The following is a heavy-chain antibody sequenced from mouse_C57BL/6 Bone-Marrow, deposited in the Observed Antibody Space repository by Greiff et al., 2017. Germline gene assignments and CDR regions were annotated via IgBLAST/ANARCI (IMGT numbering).Heavy chain of an antibody. CDR2: IDPSDSAT. J-gene: IGHJ4*01. CDR1: GYTFTSYW. D-gene: IGHD4-1*01. CDR3: GKPGTSYAMDY. Sequence: QVQLQQPGAELVRPGSSVKLSCKASGYTFTSYWMHWVKQRPIQGLEWIGNIDPSDSATHYNQKFNDKDTLTVDKSSSTAYMLLSRLASEDSAFYCCGKPGTSYAMDYWGQGTSVTVSS. V-gene: IGHV1-52*01.